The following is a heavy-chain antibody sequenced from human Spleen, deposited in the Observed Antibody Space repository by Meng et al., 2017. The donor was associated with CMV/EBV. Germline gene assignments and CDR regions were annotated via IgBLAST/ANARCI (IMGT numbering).Heavy chain of an antibody. CDR1: GYSFTSYW. J-gene: IGHJ4*02. Sequence: KVSCKGSGYSFTSYWIAWVRQMPGKGLEWMGIIYPGDSDTTYSPSFQGQVTISADKSISTTYLQWSSLKASDTAMYYCARLRTAAGFDYWGQGTLVTVSS. CDR3: ARLRTAAGFDY. CDR2: IYPGDSDT. D-gene: IGHD6-13*01. V-gene: IGHV5-51*01.